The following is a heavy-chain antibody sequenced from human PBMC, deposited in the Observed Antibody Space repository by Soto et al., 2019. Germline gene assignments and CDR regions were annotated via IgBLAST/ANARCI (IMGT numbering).Heavy chain of an antibody. J-gene: IGHJ5*02. V-gene: IGHV1-18*01. CDR2: ISAYNGNT. D-gene: IGHD2-2*01. CDR3: ARGGRCSSTSCSRTSRNWFDP. CDR1: GYTFTSHG. Sequence: ASVKVSCKASGYTFTSHGISWVRQAPGQGLEWMGWISAYNGNTNYAQKLQGRVTMTTDTSTSTAYMELRSLRSDDTAVYYCARGGRCSSTSCSRTSRNWFDPWGQGTLVTVSS.